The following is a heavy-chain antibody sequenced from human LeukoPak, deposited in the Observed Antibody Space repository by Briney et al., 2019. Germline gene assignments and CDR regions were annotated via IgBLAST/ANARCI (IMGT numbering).Heavy chain of an antibody. J-gene: IGHJ4*02. CDR1: GGSISSSSYY. CDR2: IYYGGST. D-gene: IGHD1-1*01. Sequence: SETLSLTCTVSGGSISSSSYYWGWIRQPPGKGLEWIGSIYYGGSTYYNPSLKSRVTISVDTSKNQFSLKLSSVTAADTAVYYCAGQAGVPAAYDYWGQGTLVTVSS. CDR3: AGQAGVPAAYDY. V-gene: IGHV4-39*01.